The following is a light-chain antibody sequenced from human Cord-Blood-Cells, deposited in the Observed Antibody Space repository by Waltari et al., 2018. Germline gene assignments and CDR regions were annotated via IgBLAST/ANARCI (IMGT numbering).Light chain of an antibody. CDR3: QQYNNWPPYT. V-gene: IGKV3-15*01. CDR2: GAS. CDR1: QIVSSN. Sequence: EIAMPQSPATLSVSPGQIATLPCSVSQIVSSNLAWYQQKPGQAPRLLIYGASTRATGIPARFSGSGSGTEFTLTISSLQSEDFAVYYCQQYNNWPPYTFGQGTKLEIK. J-gene: IGKJ2*01.